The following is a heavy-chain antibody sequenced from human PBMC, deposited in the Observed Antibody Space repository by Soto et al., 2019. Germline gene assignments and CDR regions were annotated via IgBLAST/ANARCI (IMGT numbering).Heavy chain of an antibody. D-gene: IGHD3-22*01. CDR1: GFTFSSYS. V-gene: IGHV3-48*02. Sequence: GGSLRLSCAASGFTFSSYSMNWVRQAPGKGLEWVSYISVSSSTIYYADSVKGRFTNSRDNAKNSLYLQMNSLRDEDTAVYYCATEASISMIVVNYFDYWGQGTLVTVSS. CDR2: ISVSSSTI. CDR3: ATEASISMIVVNYFDY. J-gene: IGHJ4*02.